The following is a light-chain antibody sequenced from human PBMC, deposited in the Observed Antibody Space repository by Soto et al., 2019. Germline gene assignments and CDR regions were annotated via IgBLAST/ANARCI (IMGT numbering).Light chain of an antibody. J-gene: IGKJ1*01. CDR2: GAS. Sequence: EIVLTQSPGTLSLSPGERATLSCRASQSVSSSFLAWYQQKPGPAPRLLIYGASSRATGIPDRVSGSGSGTDFTLTISGLEPEDFAVYYCQQYCSSPLTFGQGTKVEIK. CDR1: QSVSSSF. V-gene: IGKV3-20*01. CDR3: QQYCSSPLT.